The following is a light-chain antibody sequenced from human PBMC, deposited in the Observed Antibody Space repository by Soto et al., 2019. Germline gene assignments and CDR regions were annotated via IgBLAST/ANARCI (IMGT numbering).Light chain of an antibody. Sequence: DIQITQSPSTLSASVGDRVTITCRASQSISSWLAWYQQKPGKAPKLLIYDASSLESGVPSRFSGSGSGTEFILTISSLQPDDFATYYCQQYNSYLTFGQGTKVDIK. J-gene: IGKJ1*01. V-gene: IGKV1-5*01. CDR1: QSISSW. CDR3: QQYNSYLT. CDR2: DAS.